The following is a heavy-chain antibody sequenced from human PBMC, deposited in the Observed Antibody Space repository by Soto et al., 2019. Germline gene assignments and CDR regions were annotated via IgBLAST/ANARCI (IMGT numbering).Heavy chain of an antibody. D-gene: IGHD2-15*01. CDR2: IRSKGYNYAT. Sequence: GGSLRLSCAASGFNFSGSVIHWVRQASGKGLEWVGRIRSKGYNYATAYAASVEGRFTVSRDDSKNTAYLQMNSLKSEDTAVYYCSRLVVWGQGSLVTVSS. J-gene: IGHJ4*02. V-gene: IGHV3-73*01. CDR3: SRLVV. CDR1: GFNFSGSV.